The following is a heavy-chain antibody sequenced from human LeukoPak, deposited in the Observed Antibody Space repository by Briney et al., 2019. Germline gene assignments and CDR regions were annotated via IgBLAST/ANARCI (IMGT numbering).Heavy chain of an antibody. Sequence: ASVTVSCKASEGTFSSYAISWVRQAPGQGLEWMGRIIPILGTANYAQKFQRRVTITTDESTSTAYMELRSVRSEDTAVYYCASQPLRRNSSGPPQEFDYWGQGTLVTVSS. D-gene: IGHD3-22*01. CDR2: IIPILGTA. CDR1: EGTFSSYA. J-gene: IGHJ4*02. CDR3: ASQPLRRNSSGPPQEFDY. V-gene: IGHV1-69*11.